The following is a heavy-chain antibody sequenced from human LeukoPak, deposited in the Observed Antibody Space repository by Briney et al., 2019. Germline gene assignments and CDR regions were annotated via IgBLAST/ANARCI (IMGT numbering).Heavy chain of an antibody. CDR3: ARHDPRGKAARLGYFDY. D-gene: IGHD6-6*01. J-gene: IGHJ4*02. CDR2: IYYSGST. Sequence: SETLSLTCTVSGGSISGYYWTWIRQPPGKGLEWIGYIYYSGSTNYNPSLKSRVTMSVDTSKNQFSLKLSSVTAAATAVYYCARHDPRGKAARLGYFDYWGQGTLVTVSS. CDR1: GGSISGYY. V-gene: IGHV4-59*08.